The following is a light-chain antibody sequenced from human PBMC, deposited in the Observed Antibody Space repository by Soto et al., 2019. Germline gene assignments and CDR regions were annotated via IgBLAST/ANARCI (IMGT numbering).Light chain of an antibody. CDR3: SSYTSSSTRV. V-gene: IGLV2-14*03. CDR2: EVS. J-gene: IGLJ1*01. Sequence: QSALTQPASVSVSPGQSITISCTGNSSDVGAYDFVSWYQQHPDKAPKLMIYEVSNRPSGVSNRFSGSKSVNTATLTISGLQAEDEADYYCSSYTSSSTRVFGTGTKLTVL. CDR1: SSDVGAYDF.